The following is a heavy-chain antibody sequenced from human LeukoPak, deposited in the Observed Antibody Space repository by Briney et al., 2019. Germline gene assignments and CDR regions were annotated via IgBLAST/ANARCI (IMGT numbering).Heavy chain of an antibody. Sequence: GASVKVSRKASGYTFTGYYMHWVRQAPGQGLEWMGWINPNSGGTNYAQKFQGRVTMTRDTSISTAYMELSRLRSDDTAVYYCARGREIRKSYYGDCWGQGTLVTVSS. D-gene: IGHD3-10*01. J-gene: IGHJ4*02. V-gene: IGHV1-2*02. CDR1: GYTFTGYY. CDR2: INPNSGGT. CDR3: ARGREIRKSYYGDC.